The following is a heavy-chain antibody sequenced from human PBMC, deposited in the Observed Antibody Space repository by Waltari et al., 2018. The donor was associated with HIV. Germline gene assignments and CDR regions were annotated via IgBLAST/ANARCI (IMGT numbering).Heavy chain of an antibody. CDR3: ARGYREYYYDSRGYSDY. D-gene: IGHD3-22*01. Sequence: QVQLVQSGAEVKKPGASVKVSCKASGYTFTSYDINWVRQATGQGLEWMGWMKPNSGNTGYAQKFQGKVTMTRNTSISTAYMELSSLRSEDTAVYYCARGYREYYYDSRGYSDYWGQGTLVTVSS. CDR1: GYTFTSYD. J-gene: IGHJ4*02. V-gene: IGHV1-8*01. CDR2: MKPNSGNT.